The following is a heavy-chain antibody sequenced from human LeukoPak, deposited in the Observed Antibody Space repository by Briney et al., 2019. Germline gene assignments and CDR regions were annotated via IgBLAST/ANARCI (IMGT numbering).Heavy chain of an antibody. CDR3: AREVVVAAHFDY. Sequence: KSSQTPSLTCTVSGGSISSGGYYWSWIRQHPGKGLEWIGYIYYSGSTYYNPSLKSRVTISVDTSKNQFSLKLSSVTAADTAVYYCAREVVVAAHFDYWGQGTLVTVSS. D-gene: IGHD2-15*01. V-gene: IGHV4-31*03. J-gene: IGHJ4*02. CDR1: GGSISSGGYY. CDR2: IYYSGST.